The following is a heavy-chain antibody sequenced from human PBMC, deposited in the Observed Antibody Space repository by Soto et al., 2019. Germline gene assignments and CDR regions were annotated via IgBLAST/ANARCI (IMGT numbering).Heavy chain of an antibody. D-gene: IGHD3-22*01. Sequence: QVQLQESGPGLVRPSGTLSLTCAVSGGFISSNYWWSWVRQTPGKGLEWIGDAYHSGSTKHNPSLKSRVSISVDKSKNQFSLKLTSVTAADTAVYYCARNPPSSYYGGSGTFDYWGQGTLVTISS. CDR1: GGFISSNYW. J-gene: IGHJ4*02. CDR3: ARNPPSSYYGGSGTFDY. CDR2: AYHSGST. V-gene: IGHV4-4*02.